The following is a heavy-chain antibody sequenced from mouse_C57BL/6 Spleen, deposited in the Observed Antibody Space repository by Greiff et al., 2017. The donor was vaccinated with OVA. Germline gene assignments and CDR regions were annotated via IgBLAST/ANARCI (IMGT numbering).Heavy chain of an antibody. D-gene: IGHD2-1*01. CDR2: ISSGGDYI. CDR1: GFTFSSYA. CDR3: TREIYGNYPFAY. J-gene: IGHJ3*01. Sequence: VQRVESGEGLVKPGGSLKLSCAASGFTFSSYAMSWVRQTPEKRLEWVAYISSGGDYIYYADTVKGRFTISRDNARNTLYLQMSSLKSEDTAMYYCTREIYGNYPFAYWGQGTLVTVSA. V-gene: IGHV5-9-1*02.